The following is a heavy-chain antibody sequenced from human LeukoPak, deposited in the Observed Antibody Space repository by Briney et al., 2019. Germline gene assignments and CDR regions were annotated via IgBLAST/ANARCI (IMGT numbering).Heavy chain of an antibody. CDR2: ISSSSSYI. Sequence: GGSLRLSCAASGFTFSSYSMNWVRQAPGKGLEWVSSISSSSSYIYYADSVKGRFTISRDNAKKSLYLQMNSLRADDTAVYYCANDFLAAAGYWGQGTLVTVSS. CDR3: ANDFLAAAGY. J-gene: IGHJ4*02. CDR1: GFTFSSYS. V-gene: IGHV3-21*01. D-gene: IGHD6-13*01.